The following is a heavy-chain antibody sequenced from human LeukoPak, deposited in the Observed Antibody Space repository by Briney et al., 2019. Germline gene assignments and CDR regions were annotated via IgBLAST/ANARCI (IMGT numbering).Heavy chain of an antibody. Sequence: GALRLSCAASRFTFSDYYMSWIRQAPGKGLEWVSYISNSGGSIYYADSVKGRFTISRDNAKNSLYLQMNTLRADDTAVYYCARASVVTSPFDYWGQGTLVTVSS. CDR3: ARASVVTSPFDY. D-gene: IGHD4-23*01. J-gene: IGHJ4*02. V-gene: IGHV3-11*01. CDR2: ISNSGGSI. CDR1: RFTFSDYY.